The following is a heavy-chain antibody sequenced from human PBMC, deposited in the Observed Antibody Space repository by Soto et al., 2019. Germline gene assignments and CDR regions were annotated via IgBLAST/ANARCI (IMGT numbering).Heavy chain of an antibody. V-gene: IGHV1-18*01. CDR3: ARGGYGDY. CDR2: ISAHNGNT. J-gene: IGHJ4*02. D-gene: IGHD1-1*01. CDR1: GYGFTTYG. Sequence: QVHLVQSGAEVKKPGASVKVSCKGSGYGFTTYGITWVRQAPGQGLEWMAWISAHNGNTNYAQKLQGRVTVSRDTSRSMAYMELRSLRSDDTAVFFCARGGYGDYWGQGALVTVSS.